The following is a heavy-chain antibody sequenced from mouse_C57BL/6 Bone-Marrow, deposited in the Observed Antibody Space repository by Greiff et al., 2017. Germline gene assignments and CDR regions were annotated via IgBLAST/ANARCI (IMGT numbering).Heavy chain of an antibody. CDR1: GYAFTNYL. CDR2: INTGSGGT. V-gene: IGHV1-54*01. J-gene: IGHJ2*01. CDR3: AKNYGSRYYFDY. D-gene: IGHD1-1*01. Sequence: QVQLLQSGAELVRPGTSVKVSCKASGYAFTNYLIEWVKQRPGKGLEWIGVINTGSGGTNYNEKFKGKATLTADKSSSTAYMQLRSLTAEDSAVYFCAKNYGSRYYFDYWVQGTTLTVSS.